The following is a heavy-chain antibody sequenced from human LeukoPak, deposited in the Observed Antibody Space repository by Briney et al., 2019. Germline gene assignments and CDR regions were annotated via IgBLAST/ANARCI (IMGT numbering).Heavy chain of an antibody. CDR1: GGSFSGYY. Sequence: PSETLSLTCAVYGGSFSGYYWSWIRQPPGKGLEWIGEINHSGSTNYNPSLKSRVTISVDTSKNQFSLKLSSVTAADTAVYYCARGARIAVAGTDYWGQGTLVTVSS. CDR3: ARGARIAVAGTDY. CDR2: INHSGST. D-gene: IGHD6-19*01. J-gene: IGHJ4*02. V-gene: IGHV4-34*01.